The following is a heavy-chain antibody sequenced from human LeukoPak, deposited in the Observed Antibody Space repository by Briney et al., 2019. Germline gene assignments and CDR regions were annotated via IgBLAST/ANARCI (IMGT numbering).Heavy chain of an antibody. CDR3: ARQLDS. V-gene: IGHV3-48*01. Sequence: GGSLRLSCAASGFTFSSYAMSWVRQAPGKGLEWVSYISGSGSSIYYADSVKGRFTISRDNAKNSLYLQMNSLRAEDTAVYYCARQLDSWGQGTLVTVSS. CDR2: ISGSGSSI. J-gene: IGHJ4*02. CDR1: GFTFSSYA.